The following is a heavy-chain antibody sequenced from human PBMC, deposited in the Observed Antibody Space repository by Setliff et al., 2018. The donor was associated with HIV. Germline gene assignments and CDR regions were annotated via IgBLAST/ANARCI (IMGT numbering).Heavy chain of an antibody. CDR2: IYPADSDT. CDR3: ARHSSTVINGRVLRSQAAQVHVSCACRRVRGYVDSALELLCVDRLTIFRINKSHPLKPSS. Sequence: GESLKISCKGSRYSFTNYWIGWVRQMPGKGLEWMGIIYPADSDTRYSPSFQGQVTISADQSISTAYLQWSSLKASDTAMYYCARHSSTVINGRVLRSQAAQVHVSCACRRVRGYVDSALELLCVDRLTIFRINKSHPLKPSSWG. D-gene: IGHD1-7*01. V-gene: IGHV5-51*01. CDR1: RYSFTNYW. J-gene: IGHJ5*01.